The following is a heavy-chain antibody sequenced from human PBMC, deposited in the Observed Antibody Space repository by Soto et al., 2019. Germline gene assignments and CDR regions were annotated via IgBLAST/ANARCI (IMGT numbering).Heavy chain of an antibody. D-gene: IGHD3-3*01. V-gene: IGHV3-9*01. CDR3: TKVGGLYDFWSGPLHFDL. Sequence: EAQLVESGGGLVQPGRSLRLSCAGSGFIFDDFAIHWVRQAPGKGLEWVSGISWNSDSIGYADSVKGRFTISRDNAKNALYLQMNSLRVEDTAFYYCTKVGGLYDFWSGPLHFDLLGQGTLVTVSS. J-gene: IGHJ4*02. CDR1: GFIFDDFA. CDR2: ISWNSDSI.